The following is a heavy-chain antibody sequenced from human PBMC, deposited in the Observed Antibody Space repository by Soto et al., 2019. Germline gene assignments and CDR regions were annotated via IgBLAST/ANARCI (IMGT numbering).Heavy chain of an antibody. CDR3: AKDPYSSGYYEFDY. CDR2: ISGSGGST. Sequence: XXSLRLSFAASGFTFSSYAMRWVLQAPGKGLEWVSAISGSGGSTYYADSVKGRFTISRDNSKNTLYLQMNSLRAEDTAVYYCAKDPYSSGYYEFDYWGQGTLVTVSS. J-gene: IGHJ4*02. V-gene: IGHV3-23*01. D-gene: IGHD3-22*01. CDR1: GFTFSSYA.